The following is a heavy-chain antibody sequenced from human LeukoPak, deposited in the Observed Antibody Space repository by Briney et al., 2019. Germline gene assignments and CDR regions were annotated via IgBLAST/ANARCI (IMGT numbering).Heavy chain of an antibody. Sequence: ASVKVSCKASGYTFTGYYMHWVRQAPGQGLEWMGWINPNSGGTNYAQKFQGWVTMTRNTSISTAHMELSRLRSDDTAVYYCARNRRSREWYSFDPWGQGTLVTVSS. V-gene: IGHV1-2*04. CDR3: ARNRRSREWYSFDP. CDR1: GYTFTGYY. CDR2: INPNSGGT. J-gene: IGHJ5*02. D-gene: IGHD2-21*01.